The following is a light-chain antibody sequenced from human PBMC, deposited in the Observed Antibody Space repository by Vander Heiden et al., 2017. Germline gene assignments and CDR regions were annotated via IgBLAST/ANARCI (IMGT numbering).Light chain of an antibody. J-gene: IGKJ2*01. CDR2: LGS. Sequence: DIVFTQSPPPLPVTSGEPASICCRTSQGLQHSKRYNYLDWYLQKPGQSPQLLIYLGSNRASGVPDRFSGSGSGTDFTLKISRVEAEDVGVYYCMQSLPTPGKTFGQGTKLEIK. CDR1: QGLQHSKRYNY. V-gene: IGKV2-28*01. CDR3: MQSLPTPGKT.